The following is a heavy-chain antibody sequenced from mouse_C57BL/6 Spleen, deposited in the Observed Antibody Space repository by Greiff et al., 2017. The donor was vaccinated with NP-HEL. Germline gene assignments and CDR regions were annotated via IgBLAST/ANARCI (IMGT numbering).Heavy chain of an antibody. CDR1: GYTFTSYW. CDR2: IDPSDSYT. Sequence: QVQLKESGAELVMPGASVKLSCKASGYTFTSYWMHWVKQRPGQGLEWIGEIDPSDSYTNYNQKFKGKSTLTVDKSSSTAYMQLSSLTSEDSAVYYCASGYFDVWGTGTTVTVSS. J-gene: IGHJ1*03. CDR3: ASGYFDV. V-gene: IGHV1-69*01.